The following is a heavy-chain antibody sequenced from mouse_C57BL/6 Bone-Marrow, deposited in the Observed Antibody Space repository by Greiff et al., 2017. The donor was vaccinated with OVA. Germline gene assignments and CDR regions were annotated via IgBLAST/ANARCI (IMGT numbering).Heavy chain of an antibody. CDR2: INPNNGGT. Sequence: EVKVVESGPELVKPGASVKMSCKASGYTFTDYNMHWVKQSHGKSLEWIGYINPNNGGTSYNQKFKGKATLTVNKSSSTAYMELRSLTSEDSAVYYCARYYSNPYFDYWGQGTTLTVSS. J-gene: IGHJ2*01. CDR3: ARYYSNPYFDY. D-gene: IGHD2-5*01. V-gene: IGHV1-22*01. CDR1: GYTFTDYN.